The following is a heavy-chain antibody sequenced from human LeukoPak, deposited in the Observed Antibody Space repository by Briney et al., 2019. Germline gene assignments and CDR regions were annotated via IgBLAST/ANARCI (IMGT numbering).Heavy chain of an antibody. Sequence: SETLSLTCTVSGSSISSGDYYWSWIRQPPGKGLEWIGYIYHSGSTYYNPSLKSRVTISVDTSKNQFSLKLSSVTAADTAVYYCARDHYYGSDLNWFDPWGQGTLVTVSS. D-gene: IGHD3-10*01. CDR2: IYHSGST. CDR3: ARDHYYGSDLNWFDP. J-gene: IGHJ5*02. CDR1: GSSISSGDYY. V-gene: IGHV4-30-4*01.